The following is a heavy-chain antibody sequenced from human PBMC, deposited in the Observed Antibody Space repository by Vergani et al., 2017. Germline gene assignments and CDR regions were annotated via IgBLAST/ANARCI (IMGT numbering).Heavy chain of an antibody. CDR1: GGPISPYY. J-gene: IGHJ4*02. Sequence: QVQLQESGPGLVKPSETLSLTCIVPGGPISPYYWSWIRQPAGKGLEWIGRIYTSESTNYNPSLKSRFTMSVDTSKNQFSLKLSSVTAADTAVYYCAREYSSSVGFRAYWGQGTLVTVSS. D-gene: IGHD6-6*01. V-gene: IGHV4-4*07. CDR2: IYTSEST. CDR3: AREYSSSVGFRAY.